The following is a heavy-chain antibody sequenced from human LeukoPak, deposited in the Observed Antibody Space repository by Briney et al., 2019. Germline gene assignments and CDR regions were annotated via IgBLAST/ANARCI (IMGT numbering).Heavy chain of an antibody. D-gene: IGHD1-14*01. CDR3: ARDANRARYFDY. V-gene: IGHV3-33*01. CDR2: IWYDGSNK. CDR1: GFTFSSYG. Sequence: QPGGSLRLSCAASGFTFSSYGMHWVRQAPGKGLEWVAAIWYDGSNKYYADSVKGRFTISRDNSKNMLYLQMNSLRAEDTAVYYCARDANRARYFDYWGQGTLVTVSS. J-gene: IGHJ4*02.